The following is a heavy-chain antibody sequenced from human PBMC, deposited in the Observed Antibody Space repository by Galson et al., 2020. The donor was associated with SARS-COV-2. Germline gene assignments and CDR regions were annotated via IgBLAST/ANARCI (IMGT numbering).Heavy chain of an antibody. CDR3: ARGPRGITCGGLIAGYYFDN. V-gene: IGHV4-61*02. CDR1: GGSISSGSYY. D-gene: IGHD3-16*02. Sequence: SETLSLTCTVSGGSISSGSYYWNWIRQPAGKGLEWIGRIHTSGSTNYNPSLRSRVTISADTSKNQFSPKLSAVTAADTALYYCARGPRGITCGGLIAGYYFDNWGQGTLVTVSS. J-gene: IGHJ4*02. CDR2: IHTSGST.